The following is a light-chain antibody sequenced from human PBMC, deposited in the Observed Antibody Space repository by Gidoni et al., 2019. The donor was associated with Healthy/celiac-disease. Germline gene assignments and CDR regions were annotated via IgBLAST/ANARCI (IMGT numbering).Light chain of an antibody. CDR3: QQRSNWPPGYT. CDR2: DAS. J-gene: IGKJ2*01. V-gene: IGKV3-11*01. Sequence: EIVLTQSPATLSLSPGERATLSCRASQSVSSNLAWYQQKPGQAPRLLIYDASNRATGLPARFSGSGSGTDFTLTISSLEPEDFAVYYCQQRSNWPPGYTFGQGTKLEIK. CDR1: QSVSSN.